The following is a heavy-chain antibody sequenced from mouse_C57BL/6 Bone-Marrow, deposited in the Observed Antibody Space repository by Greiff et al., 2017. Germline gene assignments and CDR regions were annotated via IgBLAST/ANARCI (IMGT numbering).Heavy chain of an antibody. CDR3: ARLECDGSSGDWYFDV. V-gene: IGHV1-85*01. CDR2: IYPRDGST. J-gene: IGHJ1*03. CDR1: GYTFTSYD. D-gene: IGHD1-1*01. Sequence: QVQLQQSGPELVKPGASVKLSCKASGYTFTSYDINWVKQRPGQGLEWIGWIYPRDGSTKYNEKFKGKATLTVDTSSSTASMELHSLTSEDSAVYFCARLECDGSSGDWYFDVWGTGTTVTVSS.